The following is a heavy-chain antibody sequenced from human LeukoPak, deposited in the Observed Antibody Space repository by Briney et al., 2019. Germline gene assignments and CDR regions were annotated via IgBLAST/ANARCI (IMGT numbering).Heavy chain of an antibody. J-gene: IGHJ4*02. CDR3: TTDPLGVTTVVNFDY. CDR2: ISGDGTAR. CDR1: GFTSSSCW. V-gene: IGHV3-74*01. Sequence: PGGSLRLSCAASGFTSSSCWMHWVRQVPGKGLVWVSRISGDGTARNYADSVKGRFTISRDDSKNTLYLQMNSLKTEDTAVYYCTTDPLGVTTVVNFDYWGQGTLVTVSS. D-gene: IGHD4-23*01.